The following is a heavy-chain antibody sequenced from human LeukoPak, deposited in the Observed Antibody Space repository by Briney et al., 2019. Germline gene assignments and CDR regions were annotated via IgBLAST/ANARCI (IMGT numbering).Heavy chain of an antibody. Sequence: PGGSLRLSCAASGFTFSSYGMHWVRQAPGKGLEWVAFIRYDGSNKYYADSVKGRFTISRDNSKNTLYLQMNSLRAEDTAVYYCAKLVGFIAAAELDYWGQGTLVTVSS. CDR3: AKLVGFIAAAELDY. D-gene: IGHD6-13*01. V-gene: IGHV3-30*02. CDR1: GFTFSSYG. J-gene: IGHJ4*02. CDR2: IRYDGSNK.